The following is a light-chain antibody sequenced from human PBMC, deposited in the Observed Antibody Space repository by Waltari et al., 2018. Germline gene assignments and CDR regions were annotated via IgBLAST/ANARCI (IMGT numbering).Light chain of an antibody. CDR2: DAS. CDR3: QQRSSWPLT. Sequence: EIVLTQSPATLSLSPGQRATLSCRTSQSVSRFLAWYQQRPGQAPRLLIYDASNRATGIPARFSGSGSGTDFTLTISSLDPDDLAVYYCQQRSSWPLTFGGGTRVQIK. CDR1: QSVSRF. J-gene: IGKJ4*01. V-gene: IGKV3-11*01.